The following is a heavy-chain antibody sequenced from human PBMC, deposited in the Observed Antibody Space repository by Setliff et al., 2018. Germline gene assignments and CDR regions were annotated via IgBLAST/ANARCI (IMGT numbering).Heavy chain of an antibody. CDR2: IDQSGST. CDR3: ARHKSNGSGSYPSLYMDV. Sequence: SETLSLTCAVYGDSFSGYFWTWIRQPPGKGLEWIGDIDQSGSTNYNPSLKSRLTISVDTSKNQFSLSLSSVTAADTAVYYCARHKSNGSGSYPSLYMDVWGKGIMVTV. D-gene: IGHD3-10*01. J-gene: IGHJ6*03. V-gene: IGHV4-34*01. CDR1: GDSFSGYF.